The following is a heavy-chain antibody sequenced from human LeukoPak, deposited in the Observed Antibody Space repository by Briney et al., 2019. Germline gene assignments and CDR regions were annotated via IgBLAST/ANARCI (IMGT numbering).Heavy chain of an antibody. V-gene: IGHV3-23*01. D-gene: IGHD2-2*01. CDR3: AKDRDIVVVPAAHNWFDY. Sequence: GGSLSLSHAASGFTFSSYAISWVRQAPGKGLEWVSAISGSGGSTYYADSVKGRFTISRDNSKNTLYLQMNSLRAEDTAVYYCAKDRDIVVVPAAHNWFDYWGQGTLVTVSS. J-gene: IGHJ5*01. CDR1: GFTFSSYA. CDR2: ISGSGGST.